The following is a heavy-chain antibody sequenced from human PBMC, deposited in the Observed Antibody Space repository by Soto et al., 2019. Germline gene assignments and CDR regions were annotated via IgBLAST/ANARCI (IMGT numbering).Heavy chain of an antibody. CDR2: ISSGSVYT. D-gene: IGHD1-26*01. CDR3: TREEGGSFDNCFNP. CDR1: FTFNSYS. Sequence: GGSLRLSCTFTFNSYSLNWVRLAPGKGLEWVASISSGSVYTKYADSVTGRFTISRDNANNLLFLQMSSLRVDDTAVYYCTREEGGSFDNCFNPWGQGTLVTVSS. V-gene: IGHV3-21*06. J-gene: IGHJ5*02.